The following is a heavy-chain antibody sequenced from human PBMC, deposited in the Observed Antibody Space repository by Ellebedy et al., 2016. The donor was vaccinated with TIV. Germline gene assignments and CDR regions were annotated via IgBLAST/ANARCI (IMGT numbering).Heavy chain of an antibody. CDR2: SYHSGNT. D-gene: IGHD3-3*01. CDR1: GNSISIDYY. CDR3: ARPGGPYDFLRSRYRNAFDI. Sequence: MPSETLSLTCTVSGNSISIDYYWSWIRQPPGKGLEWIGDSYHSGNTYYNLSLKSRVTISVDTSKNQFSIKLTSVSAADTAVYYCARPGGPYDFLRSRYRNAFDIWGLGTMVTVSS. J-gene: IGHJ3*02. V-gene: IGHV4-38-2*02.